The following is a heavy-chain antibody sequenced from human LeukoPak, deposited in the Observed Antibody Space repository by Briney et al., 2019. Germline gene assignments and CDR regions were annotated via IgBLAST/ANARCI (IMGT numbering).Heavy chain of an antibody. V-gene: IGHV3-21*01. CDR2: ISSSSSYI. D-gene: IGHD5-24*01. CDR3: ARDEEMATIFAREYYFDY. Sequence: GGSLRLSCAASGFTFSNVWMSWVRQAPGKGLEWVSSISSSSSYIYYADSVKGRFTISRDNAKNSLYLQMNSLRAEDTAVYYCARDEEMATIFAREYYFDYWGQGTLVTVSS. CDR1: GFTFSNVW. J-gene: IGHJ4*02.